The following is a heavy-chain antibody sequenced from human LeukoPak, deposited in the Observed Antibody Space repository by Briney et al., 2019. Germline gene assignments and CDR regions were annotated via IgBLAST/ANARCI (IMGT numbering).Heavy chain of an antibody. CDR2: IYTGGDT. CDR1: GFSVSNKF. CDR3: AGGQMFTSGGFDD. Sequence: GESLRLSCAASGFSVSNKFMSWVRQAPGKGLEWVSVIYTGGDTYYADSVRGRFTISRDNSKNTVNLQMNSLRAEDTALYYCAGGQMFTSGGFDDWGQGTLVTVSS. J-gene: IGHJ4*02. V-gene: IGHV3-53*01. D-gene: IGHD6-19*01.